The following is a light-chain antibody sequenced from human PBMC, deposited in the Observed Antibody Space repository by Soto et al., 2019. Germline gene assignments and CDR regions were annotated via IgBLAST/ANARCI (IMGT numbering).Light chain of an antibody. CDR1: QSVSNN. Sequence: EIVMTQSPATLSVSPGERVTLSCRASQSVSNNLVWYHQKPGQAPRLLIFGASDRATGIPDRFSGSGSGTVFTLTIDRLEPEDFAMYYCQQYSDSPPTFGQGTKVEIK. V-gene: IGKV3D-15*01. J-gene: IGKJ1*01. CDR2: GAS. CDR3: QQYSDSPPT.